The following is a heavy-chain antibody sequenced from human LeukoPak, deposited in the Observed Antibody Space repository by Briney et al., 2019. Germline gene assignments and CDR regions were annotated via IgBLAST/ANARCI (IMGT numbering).Heavy chain of an antibody. Sequence: PGGSLRLSCAASGFTFSSYGMHWVRQAPGKGLEWVSFIRYDGSNKYYTDSVKGRFTISRDNSKNTLYLQMNSLRAEDTAVYYCAKDKKRGHYYDSSGPDYWGQGTLVTVSS. CDR1: GFTFSSYG. V-gene: IGHV3-30*02. CDR3: AKDKKRGHYYDSSGPDY. D-gene: IGHD3-22*01. J-gene: IGHJ4*02. CDR2: IRYDGSNK.